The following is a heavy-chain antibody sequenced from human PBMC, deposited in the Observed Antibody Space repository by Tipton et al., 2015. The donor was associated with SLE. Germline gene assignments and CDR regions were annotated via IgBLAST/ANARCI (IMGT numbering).Heavy chain of an antibody. J-gene: IGHJ4*02. CDR2: INQSGST. CDR1: GGSFSAYR. V-gene: IGHV4-34*01. CDR3: ARGGCFDY. D-gene: IGHD2-15*01. Sequence: TLSLTCAVYGGSFSAYRWTWIRQPPGRRLEWIGEINQSGSTNYNPSLKRRVTISRDTSRNQFSLRLNSVTAADTAVYYCARGGCFDYWGQGVLVTVSS.